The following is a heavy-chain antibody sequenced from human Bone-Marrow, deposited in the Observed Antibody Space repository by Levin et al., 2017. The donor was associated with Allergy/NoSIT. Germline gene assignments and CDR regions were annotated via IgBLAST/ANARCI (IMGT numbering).Heavy chain of an antibody. CDR1: GGSIRSADYY. Sequence: SQTLSLTCTVSGGSIRSADYYWSWIRQPPGKGLEFIGYIYYSGSTYYNPSLKSRVTISVDTSKNQFSLQLGSVTAADTGVYYCARFESSGYSSAFDIWGQGTMVTVSS. J-gene: IGHJ3*02. D-gene: IGHD3-22*01. CDR3: ARFESSGYSSAFDI. V-gene: IGHV4-30-4*01. CDR2: IYYSGST.